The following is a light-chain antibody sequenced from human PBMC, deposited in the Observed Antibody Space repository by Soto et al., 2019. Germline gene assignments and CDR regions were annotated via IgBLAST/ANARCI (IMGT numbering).Light chain of an antibody. CDR3: ASFRSGTILV. J-gene: IGLJ1*01. Sequence: SSDIGDSNFISWYQHSPGKAPRLLIYEVNNRPSGVSRRFSGSKAGNTASLTISGLLDDDEADYFCASFRSGTILVFGSGTKVTV. CDR2: EVN. V-gene: IGLV2-14*01. CDR1: SSDIGDSNF.